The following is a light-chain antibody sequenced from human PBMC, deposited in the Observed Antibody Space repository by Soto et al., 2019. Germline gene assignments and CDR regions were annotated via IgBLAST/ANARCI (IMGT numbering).Light chain of an antibody. CDR3: QQYGSSSWT. J-gene: IGKJ1*01. Sequence: EIVLTQSPGTLSLSPGKIAALSCSASQSISSSYLAWYQQRPGQAPRLLTYGASSRATGIPDRFSGSGSGTEFTLTISRLEPEDFAVYYCQQYGSSSWTFGQGTKVDIK. CDR2: GAS. CDR1: QSISSSY. V-gene: IGKV3-20*01.